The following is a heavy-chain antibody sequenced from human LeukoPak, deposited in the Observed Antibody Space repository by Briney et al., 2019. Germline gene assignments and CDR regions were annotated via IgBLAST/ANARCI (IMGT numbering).Heavy chain of an antibody. CDR2: ISSSSSTI. J-gene: IGHJ4*02. Sequence: PGGSLRLSCAASGFTFSSYSMNWVRQAPGKGLEWVSYISSSSSTIYYADSVKGRFTISRDNAKNSLYLQMNSLRAEDTAVYYCARDLEQWPPRRVQDYWGQGTLVTVSS. V-gene: IGHV3-48*01. CDR1: GFTFSSYS. CDR3: ARDLEQWPPRRVQDY. D-gene: IGHD6-19*01.